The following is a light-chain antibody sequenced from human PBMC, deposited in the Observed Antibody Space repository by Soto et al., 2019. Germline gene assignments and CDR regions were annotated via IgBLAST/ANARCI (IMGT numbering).Light chain of an antibody. CDR3: QHYNSYSEA. V-gene: IGKV1-5*03. CDR2: KAS. J-gene: IGKJ1*01. Sequence: DIQMTQSPSTLSGSVGDRVTITCRASQTISSWLAWYQQKPGKAPKLLIYKASTLKSGAPSRFSGSGSGTEFTLTISILQPDDFAPYYCQHYNSYSEAFGQGTKVELK. CDR1: QTISSW.